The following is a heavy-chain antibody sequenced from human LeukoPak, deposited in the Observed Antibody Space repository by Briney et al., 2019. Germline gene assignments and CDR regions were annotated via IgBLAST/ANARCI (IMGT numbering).Heavy chain of an antibody. D-gene: IGHD3-16*01. V-gene: IGHV4-39*01. Sequence: SEALSLTCTVSGGSISSDTYFWGWIRQPPGKGLEWIANIYFTGNTYYNPSLKSRATISVDTSKNQFSLTLSSVTAADTAVYYCASEAHRGGGFDSWGQGTLVTVSS. CDR1: GGSISSDTYF. CDR3: ASEAHRGGGFDS. J-gene: IGHJ4*02. CDR2: IYFTGNT.